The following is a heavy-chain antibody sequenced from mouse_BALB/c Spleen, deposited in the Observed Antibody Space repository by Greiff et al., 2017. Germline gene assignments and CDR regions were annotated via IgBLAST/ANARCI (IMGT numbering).Heavy chain of an antibody. CDR3: AYYRYAWFAY. Sequence: VQLQQSGPGLVKPSQSLSLTCTVTGYSITSDYAWNWIRQFPGNKLEWMGYISYSGSTSYNPSLKSRISITRDTSKNQFFLQLNSVTTEDTATYYCAYYRYAWFAYWGQGTLVTVSA. D-gene: IGHD2-14*01. V-gene: IGHV3-2*02. J-gene: IGHJ3*01. CDR2: ISYSGST. CDR1: GYSITSDYA.